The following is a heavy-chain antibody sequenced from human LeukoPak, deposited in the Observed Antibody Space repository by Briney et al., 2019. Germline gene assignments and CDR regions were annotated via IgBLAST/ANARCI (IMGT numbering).Heavy chain of an antibody. CDR2: IINDGSGT. CDR1: GFTFSNYW. CDR3: ARGSGWYCTNGVCYTGDFDY. J-gene: IGHJ4*02. V-gene: IGHV3-74*01. D-gene: IGHD2-8*01. Sequence: PGGSLRLSCAASGFTFSNYWMHWVRQAQGKGLVWVSHIINDGSGTRYADSVKGRFTISRDNAKNTLYLQVNSLRAEDTAVYYCARGSGWYCTNGVCYTGDFDYWGQGTLVTVSS.